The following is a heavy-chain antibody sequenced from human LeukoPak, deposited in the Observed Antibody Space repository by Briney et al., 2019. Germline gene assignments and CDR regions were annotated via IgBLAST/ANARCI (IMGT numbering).Heavy chain of an antibody. CDR3: AKLGGQELHNYYVAV. CDR1: GFTFSSYA. D-gene: IGHD3-16*01. Sequence: GGSLRLSCAASGFTFSSYAMSWVRQAPGKGLVWVSGIIDSGESTYYANFAKGRFTISRDNSNNTLYLQMNSLRAEDTAVYYCAKLGGQELHNYYVAVCGKGTTVAVSS. CDR2: IIDSGEST. V-gene: IGHV3-23*01. J-gene: IGHJ6*03.